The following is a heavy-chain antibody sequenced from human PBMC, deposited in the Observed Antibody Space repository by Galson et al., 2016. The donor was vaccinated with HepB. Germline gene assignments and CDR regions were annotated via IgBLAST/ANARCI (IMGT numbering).Heavy chain of an antibody. CDR2: SDSSGASV. Sequence: SLRLSCAASGFTFSSYGMNWVRQAPGKGLEWVSYSDSSGASVHYADSVKGRFTITRDNAKNSLFLQMNSLRSDDTAIYYCAKEGPFSWNDYWGQGTLVTVSS. D-gene: IGHD6-13*01. CDR1: GFTFSSYG. V-gene: IGHV3-48*03. J-gene: IGHJ4*02. CDR3: AKEGPFSWNDY.